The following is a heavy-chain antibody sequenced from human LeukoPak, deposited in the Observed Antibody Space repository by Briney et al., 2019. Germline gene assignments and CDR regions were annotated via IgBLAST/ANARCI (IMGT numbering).Heavy chain of an antibody. D-gene: IGHD6-13*01. V-gene: IGHV4-34*01. CDR2: INHSGST. J-gene: IGHJ4*02. CDR3: ARTSSSWLHFDY. CDR1: GGSFSGYY. Sequence: PSETLSLTCAVYGGSFSGYYRSWIRQPPGKGLEWIGEINHSGSTNYNPSLKSRVTISVDTSKNQFSLKLSSVTAADTAVYYCARTSSSWLHFDYWGQGTLVTVSS.